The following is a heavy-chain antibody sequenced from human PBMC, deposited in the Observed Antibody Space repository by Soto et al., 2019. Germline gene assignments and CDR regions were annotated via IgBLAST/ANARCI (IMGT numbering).Heavy chain of an antibody. D-gene: IGHD4-4*01. CDR1: GYTFTDYW. J-gene: IGHJ6*02. V-gene: IGHV5-51*01. CDR3: ARPISNFRSYYYAMDV. CDR2: IYPGDSDT. Sequence: GESLKISCKGSGYTFTDYWIGWVRQLPGKGLEWMGIIYPGDSDTRYSPSFQGHVTITVDKSTSTAYLQWNTLRASDTAMYYCARPISNFRSYYYAMDVWGQRTTVTVSS.